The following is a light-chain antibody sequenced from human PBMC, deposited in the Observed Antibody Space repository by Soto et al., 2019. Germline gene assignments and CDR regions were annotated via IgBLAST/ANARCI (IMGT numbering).Light chain of an antibody. CDR2: EVN. J-gene: IGLJ1*01. V-gene: IGLV2-14*01. CDR1: STDVGNYNY. Sequence: SALTQPASVSGSPGQSVTISCTGTSTDVGNYNYVSWYRQYPGKAPKLMIYEVNNRPSGISSRFSGSKSGNTASLTISGLQAEDEADYYCSSYTSSSPYVFGNGTKVTVL. CDR3: SSYTSSSPYV.